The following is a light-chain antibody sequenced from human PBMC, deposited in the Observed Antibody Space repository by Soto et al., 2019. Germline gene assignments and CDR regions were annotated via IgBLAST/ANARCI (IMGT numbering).Light chain of an antibody. Sequence: QSALTQPASVSGSPGQSITISCTGTSSDIGGYNYVSWYQQHPGKAPKLMIYEVINRPSGVSNRFSGSKSGNTASLTISGLQHEAEGDYLCSSYTNSSPFVFGTGTKLTVL. CDR3: SSYTNSSPFV. V-gene: IGLV2-14*01. J-gene: IGLJ1*01. CDR2: EVI. CDR1: SSDIGGYNY.